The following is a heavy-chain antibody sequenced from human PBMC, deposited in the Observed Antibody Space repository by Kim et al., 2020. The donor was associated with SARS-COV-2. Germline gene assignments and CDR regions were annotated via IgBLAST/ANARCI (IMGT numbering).Heavy chain of an antibody. CDR3: ARASRITIFGVVIMFYYGTDV. CDR2: INPSGGST. J-gene: IGHJ6*02. V-gene: IGHV1-46*01. CDR1: GYTFTSYY. Sequence: ASVKVSCKASGYTFTSYYMHWVRQAPGQGLEWMGIINPSGGSTSYAQKFQGRVTMTRDTSTSTVYMELSSLRSEDTAVYYCARASRITIFGVVIMFYYGTDVWGQGTTVTVSS. D-gene: IGHD3-3*01.